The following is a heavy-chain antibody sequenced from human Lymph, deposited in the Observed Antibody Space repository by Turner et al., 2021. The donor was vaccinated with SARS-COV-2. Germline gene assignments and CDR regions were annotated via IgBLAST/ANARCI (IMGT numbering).Heavy chain of an antibody. CDR2: SNHTGST. V-gene: IGHV4-34*01. CDR1: VWSFSGYY. J-gene: IGHJ2*01. Sequence: QVQLQPWGAGLLKPSETLSLTCAVYVWSFSGYYWSWIRQPPGKGLEWIGESNHTGSTNYNPSLKSRVTISVDTSKNQFSLKLSSVTAADTAVYYCARVWVRWWYFDLWGRGTLVTVSS. CDR3: ARVWVRWWYFDL. D-gene: IGHD7-27*01.